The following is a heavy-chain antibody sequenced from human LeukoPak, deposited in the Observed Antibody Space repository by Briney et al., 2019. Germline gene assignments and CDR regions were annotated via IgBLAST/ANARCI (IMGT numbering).Heavy chain of an antibody. V-gene: IGHV3-23*01. CDR2: ISGSGGST. Sequence: PGGSLRLSCAASGFPFSSYAMSWVRQAPGKGLEWVSAISGSGGSTYYADSVKGRFTISRDNSKNTLYLQMNSLRAEDTAVYYCANYGIWFGELFSSYWGQGTLVTVSS. J-gene: IGHJ4*02. CDR3: ANYGIWFGELFSSY. CDR1: GFPFSSYA. D-gene: IGHD3-10*01.